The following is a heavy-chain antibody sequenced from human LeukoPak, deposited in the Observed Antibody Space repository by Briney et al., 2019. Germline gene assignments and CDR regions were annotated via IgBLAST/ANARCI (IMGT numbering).Heavy chain of an antibody. CDR1: GGSISSSSYY. J-gene: IGHJ4*02. D-gene: IGHD6-13*01. CDR2: IYYSGST. Sequence: SETLSLTCTVSGGSISSSSYYWGWIRQPPGKGLEWIGSIYYSGSTYYNPSLKSRVTISVDKSKNQFSLKLSSVTAADTAVYYCATIATEEGDFDYWGQGTLVTVSS. CDR3: ATIATEEGDFDY. V-gene: IGHV4-39*07.